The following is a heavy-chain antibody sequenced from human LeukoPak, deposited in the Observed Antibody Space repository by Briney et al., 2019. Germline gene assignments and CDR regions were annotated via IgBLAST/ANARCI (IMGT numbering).Heavy chain of an antibody. CDR3: ARDSAGNDY. V-gene: IGHV3-7*01. CDR1: GFSFSTYW. J-gene: IGHJ4*02. D-gene: IGHD6-13*01. Sequence: WSLRLSCVASGFSFSTYWMSWVRQAPGKGLEWVANIKQDGSEQYYVDSLKGRFTISRDNAKNLLYLQLNNVEADDTAMYYCARDSAGNDYWGQGTLVTVSS. CDR2: IKQDGSEQ.